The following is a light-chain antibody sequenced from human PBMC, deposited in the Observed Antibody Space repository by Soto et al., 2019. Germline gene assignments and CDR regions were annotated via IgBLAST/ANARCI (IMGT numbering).Light chain of an antibody. CDR1: QTVRNN. CDR2: RAS. CDR3: QQYQNLWT. J-gene: IGKJ1*01. V-gene: IGKV3-15*01. Sequence: EIGLTQSPGTLSLSSGERATLSCRASQTVRNNYLAWYQQRPGQAPRLLIYRASARATGIPARFSGSGSGTEFTLTIGSLQSEDSAVYYCQQYQNLWTFGQGTKVDI.